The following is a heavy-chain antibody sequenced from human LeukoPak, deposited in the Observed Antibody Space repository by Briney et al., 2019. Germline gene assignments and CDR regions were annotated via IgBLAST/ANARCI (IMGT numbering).Heavy chain of an antibody. V-gene: IGHV3-21*01. CDR1: GFTFSSYS. CDR2: ISSSSSYI. CDR3: ARALRWQLGWFDP. Sequence: GGSLRLSCAASGFTFSSYSMNWVRQAPGKGLEWVSSISSSSSYIYYADSVKGRFTISRDNAKNSLYLQMNSLRAEDTAVYYCARALRWQLGWFDPWGQETLVTVSS. D-gene: IGHD2-15*01. J-gene: IGHJ5*02.